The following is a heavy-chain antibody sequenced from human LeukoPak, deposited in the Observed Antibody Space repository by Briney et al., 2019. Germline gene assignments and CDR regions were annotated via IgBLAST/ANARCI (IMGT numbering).Heavy chain of an antibody. J-gene: IGHJ3*02. D-gene: IGHD3-3*01. Sequence: ASVKVSCKASGYTFTGYYMHWVRQAPGQGLEWMGRINPNSGGTNYAQKFQGRVTMTRDTSISTAYMELSRLRSDDTAVYYCARAKYYDFWSGYYDDAFDIWGQGTMVTVSS. CDR1: GYTFTGYY. V-gene: IGHV1-2*06. CDR3: ARAKYYDFWSGYYDDAFDI. CDR2: INPNSGGT.